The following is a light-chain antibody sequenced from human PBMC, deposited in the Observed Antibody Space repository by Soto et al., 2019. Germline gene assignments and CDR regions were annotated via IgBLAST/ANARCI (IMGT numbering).Light chain of an antibody. Sequence: EIVLTQSPATLSLSPGERATLSFRASQRVSSNLAWYQQKPGQAPRLLIYDASNRATGIPARFSGSGSGTDFTLTISRLEPEDFAVYYCQQYGSSPTFGQGTKVDIK. CDR1: QRVSSN. CDR2: DAS. J-gene: IGKJ1*01. CDR3: QQYGSSPT. V-gene: IGKV3-20*01.